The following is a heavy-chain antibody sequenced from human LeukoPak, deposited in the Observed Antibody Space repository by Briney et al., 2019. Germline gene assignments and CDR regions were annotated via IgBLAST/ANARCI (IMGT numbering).Heavy chain of an antibody. CDR2: INTAGSAV. J-gene: IGHJ5*01. V-gene: IGHV3-48*01. CDR1: GFSFSTYN. CDR3: ARVGSRGDWFDY. D-gene: IGHD1-26*01. Sequence: GGSLILSCVASGFSFSTYNMLWVRQPPGKGLEWLFYINTAGSAVHYADSVKDRFTFSRDNAKNSLYLQMNSLRVEDTAIYYCARVGSRGDWFDYWGQGTRVTVSS.